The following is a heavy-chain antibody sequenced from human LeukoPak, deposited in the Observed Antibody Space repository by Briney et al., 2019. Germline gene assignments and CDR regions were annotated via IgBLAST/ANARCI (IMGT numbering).Heavy chain of an antibody. Sequence: GGSLRLSCAASGFTFSSYAMHWVRQAPGKGLEWVAVISYDGSNKYYADSVKGRFTISRDNSKNTLYLQMNSLRAEDTAVYYCASSGRGFGEPIGYYFDYWGQGTLVTVSP. V-gene: IGHV3-30-3*01. CDR1: GFTFSSYA. J-gene: IGHJ4*02. CDR2: ISYDGSNK. CDR3: ASSGRGFGEPIGYYFDY. D-gene: IGHD3-10*01.